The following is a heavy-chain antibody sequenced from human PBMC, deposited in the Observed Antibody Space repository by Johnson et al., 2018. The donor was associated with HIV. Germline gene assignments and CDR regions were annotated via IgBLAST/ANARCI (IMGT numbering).Heavy chain of an antibody. CDR3: ARDGLYSSPWDAFDM. CDR2: IKEDGSEE. CDR1: GFTFSSYW. D-gene: IGHD6-13*01. V-gene: IGHV3-7*03. J-gene: IGHJ3*02. Sequence: VQLVESGGDLVQRGGSLRLSCAASGFTFSSYWMSWVRQAPGKGLEWVGNIKEDGSEENYVDSLEGRFPISRDNAKNSLYLQIDNLRAEDTAVYYCARDGLYSSPWDAFDMWGQGTVVTVSS.